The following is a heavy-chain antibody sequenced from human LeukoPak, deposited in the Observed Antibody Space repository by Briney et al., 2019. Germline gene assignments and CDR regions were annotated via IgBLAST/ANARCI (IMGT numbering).Heavy chain of an antibody. CDR2: IYYSGST. J-gene: IGHJ4*02. CDR3: AEGRIQLNY. D-gene: IGHD5-18*01. CDR1: GGSLSSSSYY. V-gene: IGHV4-39*07. Sequence: PSETLSLTCTVSGGSLSSSSYYWGWIRQPPGKGLEWIGSIYYSGSTYYNPSLKSRVTISVDTSKNQFSLKLSSVTAADTAVYYCAEGRIQLNYWGQGTLVTVSS.